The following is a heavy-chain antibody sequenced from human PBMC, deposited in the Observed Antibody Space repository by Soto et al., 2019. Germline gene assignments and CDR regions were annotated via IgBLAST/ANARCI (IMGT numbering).Heavy chain of an antibody. CDR3: AIYLAQQLVDS. D-gene: IGHD6-13*01. CDR2: INAYNGNT. V-gene: IGHV1-18*01. CDR1: GYTFKSYG. J-gene: IGHJ4*02. Sequence: QVQLVQSGAEVKKPGASVKVSCKASGYTFKSYGISWVRQAPGQGLEWMGWINAYNGNTKYAQKLQGRVTMTTDTSTSTSSMDLRILISNDTAVYSSAIYLAQQLVDSWGQGTLVTVSS.